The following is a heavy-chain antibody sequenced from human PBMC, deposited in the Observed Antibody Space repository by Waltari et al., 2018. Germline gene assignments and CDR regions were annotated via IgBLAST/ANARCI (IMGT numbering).Heavy chain of an antibody. CDR3: ARAGVYSSTWNGVYYYMAV. J-gene: IGHJ6*03. CDR2: INHSGST. V-gene: IGHV4-34*01. Sequence: QVQLQQWGAGLLKPSETLSLTCAVYGESFSSYYWSWIRQPPGKGLEWIGEINHSGSTNYNSSLKSRVTVSIDTSRNQFSLQLSSVTAADTALYFCARAGVYSSTWNGVYYYMAVWGKGTTVTVSS. D-gene: IGHD6-13*01. CDR1: GESFSSYY.